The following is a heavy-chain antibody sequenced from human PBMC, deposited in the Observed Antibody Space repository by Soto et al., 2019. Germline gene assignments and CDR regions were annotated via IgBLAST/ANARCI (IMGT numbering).Heavy chain of an antibody. CDR2: INHSGST. CDR1: RGAVSGYY. CDR3: AGERITIFGVVINYYYYYGMDV. J-gene: IGHJ6*02. Sequence: LSLTCAVCRGAVSGYYWSWIRQPPGKGLEWIGEINHSGSTNYNPSLKSRVTISVDTSKNQFSLKLSSVTAADTAVYYCAGERITIFGVVINYYYYYGMDVWGQGTTVTVSS. V-gene: IGHV4-34*01. D-gene: IGHD3-3*01.